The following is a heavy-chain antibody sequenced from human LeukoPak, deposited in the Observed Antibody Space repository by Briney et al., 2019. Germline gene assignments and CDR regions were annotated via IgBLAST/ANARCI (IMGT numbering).Heavy chain of an antibody. V-gene: IGHV3-21*01. D-gene: IGHD2-8*02. CDR3: ARGYCNGGDRYFAD. J-gene: IGHJ4*02. CDR2: ISGSSTYI. CDR1: GFTFTTYS. Sequence: GGSLRLSCAASGFTFTTYSMNWVRQAPGKGLEWVSCISGSSTYIYYADSVKGRFTISRDNAKNSLYLQMSSLRAEDTAVYYCARGYCNGGDRYFADWGQGTLVTVSS.